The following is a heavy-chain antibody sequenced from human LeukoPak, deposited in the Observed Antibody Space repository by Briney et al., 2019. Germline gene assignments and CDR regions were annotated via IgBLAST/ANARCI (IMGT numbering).Heavy chain of an antibody. CDR1: GFTFSSYA. V-gene: IGHV3-30-3*01. Sequence: GGSLRLSCAASGFTFSSYAMHRVRQAPGKGLEWVAVISYDGSNKYYADSVKGRFTISRDNSKNTLYLQVNSLRAEDTAVYYCARERIDSGFDYWGQGTLVTVSS. CDR2: ISYDGSNK. D-gene: IGHD3-10*01. CDR3: ARERIDSGFDY. J-gene: IGHJ4*02.